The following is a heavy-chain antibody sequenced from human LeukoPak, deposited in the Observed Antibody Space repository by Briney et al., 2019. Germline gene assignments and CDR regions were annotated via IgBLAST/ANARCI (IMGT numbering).Heavy chain of an antibody. J-gene: IGHJ6*02. D-gene: IGHD4-17*01. V-gene: IGHV3-73*01. CDR2: IRSKANSYAT. CDR3: YGDYLGRFYGMDV. Sequence: PGGSLRLSCAASGFTFSGSAMHWVRQASGKGLEWVGRIRSKANSYATAYAASVKGRFTISRDDSKNTAYLQMNSLKTEDTAVYYCYGDYLGRFYGMDVWGQGTTVTVSS. CDR1: GFTFSGSA.